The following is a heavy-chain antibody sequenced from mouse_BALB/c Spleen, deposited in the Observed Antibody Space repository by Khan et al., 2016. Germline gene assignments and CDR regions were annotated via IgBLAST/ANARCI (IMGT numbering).Heavy chain of an antibody. Sequence: QVQLQQPGAELVRPGASVKLSCKASGYSFTSYWMNWVKQRPGQGLEWIGMIHPSDSDTNLNQKFKDKATLTVDKSSSTAYMQLSSPTSEDSAVYCCDRFGNYGFADWGQGTLVTVSA. CDR3: DRFGNYGFAD. D-gene: IGHD2-1*01. V-gene: IGHV1-74*01. CDR1: GYSFTSYW. J-gene: IGHJ3*01. CDR2: IHPSDSDT.